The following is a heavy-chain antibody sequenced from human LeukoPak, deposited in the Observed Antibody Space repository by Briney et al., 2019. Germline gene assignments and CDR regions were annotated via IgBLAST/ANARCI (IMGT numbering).Heavy chain of an antibody. CDR2: ITNSASTI. D-gene: IGHD6-25*01. CDR3: ARDLTATGVSDY. J-gene: IGHJ4*02. V-gene: IGHV3-11*04. Sequence: GGSLRLSWAASGFTFSDYYMSWIRQAPGKGLEWVSYITNSASTIYYADSVKGRFTISRDNAKNSLYLQMNSLRAEDTAVYYCARDLTATGVSDYWGQGTLVTVSS. CDR1: GFTFSDYY.